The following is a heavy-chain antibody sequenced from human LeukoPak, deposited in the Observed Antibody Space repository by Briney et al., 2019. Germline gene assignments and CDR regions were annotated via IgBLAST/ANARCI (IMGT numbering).Heavy chain of an antibody. CDR3: AREDGFCSSSSCYNDY. J-gene: IGHJ4*02. D-gene: IGHD2-2*02. CDR1: GYTFTGYY. V-gene: IGHV1-2*06. CDR2: INPNSGGT. Sequence: ASVKVSYKASGYTFTGYYMHWVRQAPGQGLEWVGRINPNSGGTNYAQKFQGRVTMTRDTSISTAYMELNTLRSDDTAVYYCAREDGFCSSSSCYNDYWGQGTLVTVSS.